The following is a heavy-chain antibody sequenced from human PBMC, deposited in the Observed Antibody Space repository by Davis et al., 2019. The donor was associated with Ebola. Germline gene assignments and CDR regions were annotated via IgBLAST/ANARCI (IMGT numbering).Heavy chain of an antibody. Sequence: PGGSLRLSCAASGFTFSTYRMNWVRQAPGKVLEWVSATSGRGGSTYYADSVKGRFTISRDNSKKTLYLQMNSLRAEDTAVYYCAKSGLSFGVVKYHYGMDVWGKGTTVTVSS. V-gene: IGHV3-23*01. CDR3: AKSGLSFGVVKYHYGMDV. CDR1: GFTFSTYR. J-gene: IGHJ6*04. CDR2: TSGRGGST. D-gene: IGHD3-3*01.